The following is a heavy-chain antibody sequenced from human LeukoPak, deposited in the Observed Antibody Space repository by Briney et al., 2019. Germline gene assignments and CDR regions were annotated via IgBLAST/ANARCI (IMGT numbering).Heavy chain of an antibody. D-gene: IGHD4-11*01. CDR1: GGSVSSGSYY. Sequence: KTSETLSLTCTVSGGSVSSGSYYWSWIRQPPGKGLEWIGYIYYSGSTNYNPSLKSRVTISVDTSKNQFSLKLSSVTAADTAVYYCARDTYSNRGNWFDPWGQGTLVTVSS. CDR2: IYYSGST. J-gene: IGHJ5*02. V-gene: IGHV4-61*01. CDR3: ARDTYSNRGNWFDP.